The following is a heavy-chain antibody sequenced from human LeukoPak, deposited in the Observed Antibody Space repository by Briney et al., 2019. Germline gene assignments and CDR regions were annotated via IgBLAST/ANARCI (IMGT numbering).Heavy chain of an antibody. Sequence: GGSLRLSCAASGFTFSSYAMHWVRQAPGKGLEWVAVISYDGSNKYYADSVKGRFTISRDNSKNTLFLQMNSLRAEDTAVYYCARVLLISMIVVAYPGGMDVWGQGTTVTVSS. CDR3: ARVLLISMIVVAYPGGMDV. V-gene: IGHV3-30-3*01. J-gene: IGHJ6*02. CDR2: ISYDGSNK. CDR1: GFTFSSYA. D-gene: IGHD3-22*01.